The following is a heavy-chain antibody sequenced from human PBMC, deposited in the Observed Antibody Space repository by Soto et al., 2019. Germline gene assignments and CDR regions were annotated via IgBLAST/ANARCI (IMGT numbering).Heavy chain of an antibody. CDR2: IDAGSGNT. V-gene: IGHV1-3*01. CDR3: ARGPNDFWSGYYPFDY. CDR1: GYTFTSYA. Sequence: WAAVKVSCKASGYTFTSYAMHWVRQAPGQRLEWMGWIDAGSGNTKYSQKFQGRVTITRDTSASAAYMELSSLRSEDTAVYYCARGPNDFWSGYYPFDYWGQGTLVTDSS. J-gene: IGHJ4*02. D-gene: IGHD3-3*01.